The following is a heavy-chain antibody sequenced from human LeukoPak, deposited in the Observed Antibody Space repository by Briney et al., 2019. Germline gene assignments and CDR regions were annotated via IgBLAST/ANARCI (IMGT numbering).Heavy chain of an antibody. CDR3: ATTVYSGQDPRVYFDY. D-gene: IGHD5-12*01. J-gene: IGHJ4*02. CDR2: INSDGSST. V-gene: IGHV3-74*01. Sequence: GGSLRLSCAASGFTFSSYWMHWVRQAPGKGLVWVSRINSDGSSTSYADSVKGRFTISRDNAKNTLYLQMNSLRAEDTALYYCATTVYSGQDPRVYFDYWGQGTLVTVSS. CDR1: GFTFSSYW.